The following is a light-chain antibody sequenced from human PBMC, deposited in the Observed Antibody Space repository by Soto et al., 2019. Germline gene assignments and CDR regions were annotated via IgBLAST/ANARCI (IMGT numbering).Light chain of an antibody. CDR1: QSVSSY. CDR3: QQRSNWPPWT. CDR2: DAS. Sequence: IVFTQDPITLSFSPSGKATPSFRSSQSVSSYLAWYQQKPGQAPRLLTYDASNRATGIPARFSGSGSGTDFTLTISSLEPEDFAVYYCQQRSNWPPWTFGQGTKVDIK. J-gene: IGKJ1*01. V-gene: IGKV3-11*01.